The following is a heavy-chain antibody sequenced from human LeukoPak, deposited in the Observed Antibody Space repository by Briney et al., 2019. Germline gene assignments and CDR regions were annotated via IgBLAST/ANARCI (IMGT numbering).Heavy chain of an antibody. D-gene: IGHD6-13*01. CDR1: GGSISSGSYY. J-gene: IGHJ4*02. Sequence: SETLSLTCTVSGGSISSGSYYWSWIRQPAGKGLEWIGRIYTSGSTNYNPSLKSRVTISVDTSKNQFSLKLSSVTAADTAVYYCARGSIAAAGTRGLGYYFDYWGQGTLVTVSS. CDR3: ARGSIAAAGTRGLGYYFDY. V-gene: IGHV4-61*02. CDR2: IYTSGST.